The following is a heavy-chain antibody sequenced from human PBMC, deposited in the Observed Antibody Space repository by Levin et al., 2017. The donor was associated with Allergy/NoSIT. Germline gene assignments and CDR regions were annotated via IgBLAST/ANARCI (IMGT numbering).Heavy chain of an antibody. CDR3: ARPDSYGALDY. D-gene: IGHD5-18*01. V-gene: IGHV4-39*01. J-gene: IGHJ4*02. CDR2: IYYSGST. Sequence: SPTLSLTCTVSGGSIRSSSYYWGWIRQPPGKGLEWIGSIYYSGSTYYNPSLKSRVTISVDTSKNQFSLKLSSVTAADTAVYYCARPDSYGALDYWGQGTLVTVSS. CDR1: GGSIRSSSYY.